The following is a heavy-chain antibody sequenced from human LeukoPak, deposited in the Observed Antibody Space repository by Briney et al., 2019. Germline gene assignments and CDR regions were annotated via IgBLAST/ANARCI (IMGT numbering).Heavy chain of an antibody. D-gene: IGHD6-6*01. Sequence: EASVKVSCKASGYAFTSYDINWVRQATGQGLEWMGWMNPNSGNTGYAQKFQGRVTMTRNTSISTAYMELSRLRSEDTAVYYCARGPYSSSLHDAFDIWGQGTMVTVSS. CDR2: MNPNSGNT. CDR1: GYAFTSYD. J-gene: IGHJ3*02. CDR3: ARGPYSSSLHDAFDI. V-gene: IGHV1-8*01.